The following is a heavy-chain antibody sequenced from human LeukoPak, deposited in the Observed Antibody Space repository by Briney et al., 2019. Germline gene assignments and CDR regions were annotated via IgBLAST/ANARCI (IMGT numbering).Heavy chain of an antibody. Sequence: SETLSPTCTVSGSGYSISGGFYWGWIRQPPGKGLEWIGSIYHTGSTYYNPSLKSRATISVDTSKNQFSLKLKFVTAADTAVYYCAGQFDSSGSYFYWGQGTLVTVSS. J-gene: IGHJ4*02. CDR3: AGQFDSSGSYFY. CDR1: GSGYSISGGFY. D-gene: IGHD3-22*01. CDR2: IYHTGST. V-gene: IGHV4-38-2*02.